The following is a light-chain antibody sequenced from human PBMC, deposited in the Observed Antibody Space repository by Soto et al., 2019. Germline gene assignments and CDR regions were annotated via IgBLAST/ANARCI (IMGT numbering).Light chain of an antibody. V-gene: IGKV1-5*03. CDR3: QHYSTYSGT. CDR1: QSIGDW. CDR2: MAS. J-gene: IGKJ3*01. Sequence: DVQMAQSPSTLSASVGDRVTITCRASQSIGDWLAWFQQKPGKAPALLIYMASYLESGVPSRFSGSGSGTEFTLTISSLQPDDFSTYYCQHYSTYSGTFGPGITVEIK.